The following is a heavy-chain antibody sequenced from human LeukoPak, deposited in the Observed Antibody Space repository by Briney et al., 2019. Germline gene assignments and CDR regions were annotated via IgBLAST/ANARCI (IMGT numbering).Heavy chain of an antibody. V-gene: IGHV4-38-2*02. D-gene: IGHD2-2*01. J-gene: IGHJ5*02. CDR2: MYHSGDT. Sequence: PSETLSLTCTVSGYSVSSGYYWGWIRPPPGKGLEWIGSMYHSGDTYSNPSLKSRVTISVDTSENQLSLRLSSVTAADTAVYYCARSKAHLSTSWYGNWFDPWGQGTLVTVSS. CDR1: GYSVSSGYY. CDR3: ARSKAHLSTSWYGNWFDP.